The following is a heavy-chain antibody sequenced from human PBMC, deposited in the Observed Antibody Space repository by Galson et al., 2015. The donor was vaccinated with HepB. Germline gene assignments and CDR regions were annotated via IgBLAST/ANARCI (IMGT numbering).Heavy chain of an antibody. CDR3: ARVSNYDSSGLNYFDY. D-gene: IGHD3-22*01. Sequence: SLRLSCAASGFTFSDYYMSWIRQAPGKGLEWVSYISSSSSYTNYADSVKGRFTISRDNAKNSLYLQMNSLRAEDTAVYYCARVSNYDSSGLNYFDYWGQGTLVTVSS. CDR2: ISSSSSYT. V-gene: IGHV3-11*06. CDR1: GFTFSDYY. J-gene: IGHJ4*02.